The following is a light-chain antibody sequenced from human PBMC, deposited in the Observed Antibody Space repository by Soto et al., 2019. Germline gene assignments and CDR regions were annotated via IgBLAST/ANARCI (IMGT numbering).Light chain of an antibody. CDR2: DAS. CDR1: QSVTSH. Sequence: EIVLTQGPGTLSLSPGESATLACRASQSVTSHFLAWDQQKPGQAPRLLLYDASTRATGIPARFSGSGSGTEFILTISSLQSEDFGVYYYQRYNHWSPITFGPGTRLEIK. J-gene: IGKJ5*01. CDR3: QRYNHWSPIT. V-gene: IGKV3-15*01.